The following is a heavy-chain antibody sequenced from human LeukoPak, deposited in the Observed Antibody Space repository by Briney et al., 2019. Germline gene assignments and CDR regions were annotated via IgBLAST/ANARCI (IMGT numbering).Heavy chain of an antibody. Sequence: GTSLRLFYAASGFTFSSYAMHWVRQAPGKGLEGVAVISYDGSNKYYADSVKGRFTISRDNSKNTLYLQMNSLRAEDTAVYYCARVPEEQQLPRDYWGQGTLVTVSS. V-gene: IGHV3-30-3*01. J-gene: IGHJ4*02. D-gene: IGHD6-13*01. CDR1: GFTFSSYA. CDR2: ISYDGSNK. CDR3: ARVPEEQQLPRDY.